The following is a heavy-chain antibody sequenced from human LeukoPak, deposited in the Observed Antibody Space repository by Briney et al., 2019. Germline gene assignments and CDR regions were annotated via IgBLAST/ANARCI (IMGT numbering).Heavy chain of an antibody. CDR3: ARGRATVTTHWVDP. J-gene: IGHJ5*02. D-gene: IGHD4-11*01. CDR2: MNPNSGNT. CDR1: GYTFASYD. V-gene: IGHV1-8*02. Sequence: ASVKVSCKASGYTFASYDINWVRQATGQGLEWMGWMNPNSGNTGYAGKFQGRMTLTAETSTSTDYLELRSLRSEDTAVYYCARGRATVTTHWVDPWGQGTLVTVSS.